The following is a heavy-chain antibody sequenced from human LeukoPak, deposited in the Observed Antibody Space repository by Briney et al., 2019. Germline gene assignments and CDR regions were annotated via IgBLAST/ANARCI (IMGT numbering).Heavy chain of an antibody. V-gene: IGHV1-2*02. CDR1: VYTFTDYY. J-gene: IGHJ4*02. CDR3: ARVLCCDVGTTFLFDY. D-gene: IGHD1-1*01. Sequence: ASVKVSCKASVYTFTDYYIHWVRQAPGQGLEWMGWINPKSGGTRYAQNFQGRVTMTRDTSITTAYMELSRLRSDDTAVFYCARVLCCDVGTTFLFDYWGQGTLVTASS. CDR2: INPKSGGT.